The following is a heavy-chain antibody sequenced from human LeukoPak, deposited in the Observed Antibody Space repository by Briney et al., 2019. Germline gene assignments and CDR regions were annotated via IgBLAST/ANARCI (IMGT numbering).Heavy chain of an antibody. CDR1: GGSLSSYY. CDR2: IYYTGST. V-gene: IGHV4-59*01. Sequence: SETLSLTCAVSGGSLSSYYWSWIRQPPGAGPEWIGYIYYTGSTNYNPSLKSRVTISVDTSKNQFSLKLSSVTAADTAVYYCAGGPIPDYYGSGSYWNYFDYWGQGTLVTVSS. CDR3: AGGPIPDYYGSGSYWNYFDY. D-gene: IGHD3-10*01. J-gene: IGHJ4*02.